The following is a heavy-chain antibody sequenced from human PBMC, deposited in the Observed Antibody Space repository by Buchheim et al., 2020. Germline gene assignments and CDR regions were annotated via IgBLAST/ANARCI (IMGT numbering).Heavy chain of an antibody. CDR1: GFTFSNYW. CDR3: ARDPTMIVVAYYFDY. CDR2: IKQDGSEK. D-gene: IGHD3-22*01. J-gene: IGHJ4*02. V-gene: IGHV3-7*01. Sequence: EVQLVESGGGLVQPGGSLRLSCAASGFTFSNYWMSWVRQAPGKGLEWVANIKQDGSEKYYVDSVKGLFTISRDNAKNSLYLPMNSLRAEDTAVYYCARDPTMIVVAYYFDYWGQGTL.